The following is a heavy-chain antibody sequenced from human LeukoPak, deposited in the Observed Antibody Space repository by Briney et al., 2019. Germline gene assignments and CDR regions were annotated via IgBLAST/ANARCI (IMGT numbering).Heavy chain of an antibody. D-gene: IGHD3/OR15-3a*01. V-gene: IGHV4-34*01. Sequence: SETLSLTCAVYGGSFSGYYWSWIRQPPGKGLEWIGEINHSGSTYYNASLKSQVSISIDTSTNQFSLRLTSVTAADTAVYYCARQTGSGLFILPGGQGTLVTVSS. CDR3: ARQTGSGLFILP. CDR1: GGSFSGYY. J-gene: IGHJ4*02. CDR2: INHSGST.